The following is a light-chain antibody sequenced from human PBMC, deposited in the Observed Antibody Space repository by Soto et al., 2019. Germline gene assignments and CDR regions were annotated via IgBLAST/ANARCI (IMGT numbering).Light chain of an antibody. CDR2: GAS. J-gene: IGKJ1*01. CDR3: QQYNVWPWT. V-gene: IGKV3-15*01. Sequence: EIVMTQSPATLSVSPGERATLSCRASQSVSSNLAWYQQKPGQAPRLLIYGASTRATAIPARFSGSGSGTEFTLTISSLQSEDFAVYFCQQYNVWPWTFGPGTKVDIK. CDR1: QSVSSN.